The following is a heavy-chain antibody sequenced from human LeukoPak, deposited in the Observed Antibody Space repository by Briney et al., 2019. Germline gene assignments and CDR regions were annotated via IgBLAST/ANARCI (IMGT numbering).Heavy chain of an antibody. Sequence: GGSLRLSCAASGFTFSSYWMGWVRQAPGLGLEWVATIKQDGSEKYYLDSVKGRFTISRDNAKNSLFLQMNSLRAEDTAVYYCAGARGWEFSSWGQGTLVTVSS. J-gene: IGHJ5*02. CDR1: GFTFSSYW. V-gene: IGHV3-7*01. CDR3: AGARGWEFSS. CDR2: IKQDGSEK. D-gene: IGHD1-26*01.